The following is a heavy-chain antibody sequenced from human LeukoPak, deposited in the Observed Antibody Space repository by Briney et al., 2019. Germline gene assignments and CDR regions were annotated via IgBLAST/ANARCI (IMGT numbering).Heavy chain of an antibody. Sequence: GGSLRLSCAASGFTFSSYAMSWVRQAPGKGLEWVSAISGSGGSTYYADSVKGRFTISRDNSKNTLYLQMNSLRAEDTAVYYCAKYVSPYGSGSYRGYHFDYWGQGTLVTVSS. CDR2: ISGSGGST. CDR3: AKYVSPYGSGSYRGYHFDY. CDR1: GFTFSSYA. V-gene: IGHV3-23*01. J-gene: IGHJ4*02. D-gene: IGHD3-10*01.